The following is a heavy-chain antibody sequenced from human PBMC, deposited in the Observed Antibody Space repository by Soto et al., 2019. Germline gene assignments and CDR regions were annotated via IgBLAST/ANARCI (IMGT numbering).Heavy chain of an antibody. Sequence: PSETLSLTCTVSGGSISSSSYYWGWIRQPPGKGLEWIGSMYYSGSTYYNPSLKSRVTISVDTSKNQFSLKLSSVTAADTAVYYCARHPLFFGVLLWWIDPWGQGTLVTVSS. CDR3: ARHPLFFGVLLWWIDP. CDR2: MYYSGST. J-gene: IGHJ5*02. V-gene: IGHV4-39*01. D-gene: IGHD3-10*01. CDR1: GGSISSSSYY.